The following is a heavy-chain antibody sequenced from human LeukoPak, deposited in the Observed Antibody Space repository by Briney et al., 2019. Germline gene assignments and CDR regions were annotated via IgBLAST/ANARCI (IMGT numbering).Heavy chain of an antibody. CDR3: ARGITNLST. V-gene: IGHV3-9*01. D-gene: IGHD2-2*01. CDR2: ISWNSGSI. Sequence: GGSLRLSCAASGFTFDDYAMHWVRHAPGKGLEWVSGISWNSGSIGYADSVKGRFTISRDNAKNTLYLQMNSLRAEDTAVYYCARGITNLSTWGQGTLVTVSS. J-gene: IGHJ4*02. CDR1: GFTFDDYA.